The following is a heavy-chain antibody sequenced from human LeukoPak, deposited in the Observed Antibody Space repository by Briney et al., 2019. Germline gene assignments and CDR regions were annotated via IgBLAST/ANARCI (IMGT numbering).Heavy chain of an antibody. CDR3: ARVPSSSIAAAVSWFDP. D-gene: IGHD6-13*01. J-gene: IGHJ5*02. Sequence: SETLSLTCTVSGVSISSSNSYWGWIRQPPGKGLEWIGSIYHSGSTYYNPSLKSRVTISVDTSKNQFSLKLSSVTAADTAVYYCARVPSSSIAAAVSWFDPWGQGTLVTVSS. CDR2: IYHSGST. CDR1: GVSISSSNSY. V-gene: IGHV4-39*07.